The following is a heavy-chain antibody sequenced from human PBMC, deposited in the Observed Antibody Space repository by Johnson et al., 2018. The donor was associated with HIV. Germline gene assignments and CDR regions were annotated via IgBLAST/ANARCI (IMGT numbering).Heavy chain of an antibody. J-gene: IGHJ3*02. CDR3: AKDREYYDILTGYYISLSSWDAFDI. CDR1: GFTFSSYG. V-gene: IGHV3-30*02. CDR2: IRYDGSNK. D-gene: IGHD3-9*01. Sequence: QVQLVESGGGLVQPGGSLRLSCAASGFTFSSYGMHWVRQAPGKGLEWVAFIRYDGSNKYYADSVKGRFTISRDNSKNTLYLQMNSLRAEDTAVYYCAKDREYYDILTGYYISLSSWDAFDIWGQGTMVTVSS.